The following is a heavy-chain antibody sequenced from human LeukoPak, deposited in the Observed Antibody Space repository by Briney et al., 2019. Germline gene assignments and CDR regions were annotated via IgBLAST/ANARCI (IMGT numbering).Heavy chain of an antibody. D-gene: IGHD3-3*01. CDR2: ISSSSSYI. V-gene: IGHV3-21*01. J-gene: IGHJ4*02. CDR3: ARDSEFPVGPYYDFWSGYYREGDYFDY. CDR1: GFTFSSYS. Sequence: GGSLRLSCAASGFTFSSYSMNWVRQAPGKGLEWVSSISSSSSYIYYADSVKGRFTISRDNAKNSLYLQMNSLRAEDTAVYYCARDSEFPVGPYYDFWSGYYREGDYFDYWGQGTLVTVSS.